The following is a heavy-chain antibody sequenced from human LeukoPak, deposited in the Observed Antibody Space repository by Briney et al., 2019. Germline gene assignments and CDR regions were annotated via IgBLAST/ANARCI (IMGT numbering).Heavy chain of an antibody. CDR2: ISGSGGST. CDR3: AKDGAHYGILTGYSDWFDP. CDR1: GFTFSSYA. J-gene: IGHJ5*02. V-gene: IGHV3-23*01. Sequence: LSGGSLRLSCAASGFTFSSYAMSWVRQAPGKGLEWVSAISGSGGSTYYADSVKGRFTISRDNSKNTPYLQMNSLRAGDTAVYYCAKDGAHYGILTGYSDWFDPWGQGTLVTVSS. D-gene: IGHD3-9*01.